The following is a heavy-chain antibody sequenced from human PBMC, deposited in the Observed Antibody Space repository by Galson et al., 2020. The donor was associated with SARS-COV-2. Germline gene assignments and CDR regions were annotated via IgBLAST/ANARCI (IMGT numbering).Heavy chain of an antibody. Sequence: SQTLSLTCAVSGYSISSSNWWGWIRQPPGKGLEWIGYIYYSGSTYYNPSLKSRVTMSVDTSENQFSLKLSSVTAVDTAVYYCARTAGDGYNLDYYGMDVWGQGTTVTVSS. CDR3: ARTAGDGYNLDYYGMDV. V-gene: IGHV4-28*01. J-gene: IGHJ6*02. CDR1: GYSISSSNW. D-gene: IGHD5-12*01. CDR2: IYYSGST.